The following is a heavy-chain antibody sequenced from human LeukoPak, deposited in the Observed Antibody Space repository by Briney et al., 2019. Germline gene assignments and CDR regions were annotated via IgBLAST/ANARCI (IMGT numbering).Heavy chain of an antibody. D-gene: IGHD6-19*01. V-gene: IGHV3-74*01. CDR3: ARDAYSSVES. Sequence: PGGSLRLSCATSGFTFSSYWMHWVRQTPGKGLVWVSRINSDGTSSTYADSVKGRFTISRDNAKNTLYLQMNSLRAEDTAVYYCARDAYSSVESWGQGTLVTVSS. CDR2: INSDGTSS. CDR1: GFTFSSYW. J-gene: IGHJ4*02.